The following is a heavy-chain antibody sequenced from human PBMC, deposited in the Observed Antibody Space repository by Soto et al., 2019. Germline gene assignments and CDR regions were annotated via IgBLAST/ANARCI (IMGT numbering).Heavy chain of an antibody. V-gene: IGHV3-23*01. J-gene: IGHJ4*02. CDR1: GFTFTSYA. Sequence: VPLLESGGGLVQPGGSLRLSCAASGFTFTSYAMNWVRLAPGKGLEWVSAISGTGYNTYYADSVKGRFTISRDNTKNTLYLQMNSLRAEDTAVYYCAKAGFSSSWSPTYFDYWGQGTLVTVSS. CDR2: ISGTGYNT. CDR3: AKAGFSSSWSPTYFDY. D-gene: IGHD6-13*01.